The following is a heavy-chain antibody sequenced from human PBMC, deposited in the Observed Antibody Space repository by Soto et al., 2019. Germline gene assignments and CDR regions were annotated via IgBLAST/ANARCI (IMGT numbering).Heavy chain of an antibody. CDR3: ARKYSGYVLYYFDY. CDR1: GGSISSSSYY. Sequence: SETLSLTCTVSGGSISSSSYYWGWIRQPPGKGLEWIGSIYYSGSTYYNPSLKSRVTISVDTSKNQFSLKLSSVTAADTAVYYCARKYSGYVLYYFDYWGQGTLVTVSS. D-gene: IGHD5-12*01. V-gene: IGHV4-39*01. J-gene: IGHJ4*02. CDR2: IYYSGST.